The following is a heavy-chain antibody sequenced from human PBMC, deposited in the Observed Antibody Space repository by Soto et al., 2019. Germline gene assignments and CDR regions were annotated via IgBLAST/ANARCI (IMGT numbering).Heavy chain of an antibody. Sequence: EVQLLESGGGLVQPGGSLRLSCAASGFTFSSYAMSWVRQAPGKGLEWVSGISGSGGSTYYADSVKGRFTISRENSKNPLYVQMNSLSAEDTAVYYCARRSSGWYFDYWGQGTLVTVSS. D-gene: IGHD6-19*01. CDR2: ISGSGGST. J-gene: IGHJ4*02. V-gene: IGHV3-23*01. CDR1: GFTFSSYA. CDR3: ARRSSGWYFDY.